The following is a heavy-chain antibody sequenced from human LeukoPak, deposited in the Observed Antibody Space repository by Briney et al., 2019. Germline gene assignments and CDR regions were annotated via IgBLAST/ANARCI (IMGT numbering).Heavy chain of an antibody. Sequence: ASVKVSFKASGYTFTDYYMHWVRQAPGQGLEWMGWINPNSGGTNFAQKFQGRVTMTGDTSISTAYMELSSLRSDDTAVYYCARALIAMAGSAEYFQHWGQGTLVTVSS. CDR2: INPNSGGT. J-gene: IGHJ1*01. CDR3: ARALIAMAGSAEYFQH. CDR1: GYTFTDYY. V-gene: IGHV1-2*02. D-gene: IGHD6-19*01.